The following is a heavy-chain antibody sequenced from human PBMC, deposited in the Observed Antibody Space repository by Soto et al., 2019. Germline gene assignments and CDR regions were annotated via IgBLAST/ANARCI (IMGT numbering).Heavy chain of an antibody. CDR1: GGSISSDDYY. Sequence: SETLSLTCTVSGGSISSDDYYWSWIRQAPGRGLEWIGYIHSSGSIYYNPSLKSRATMSIDTAGNQFSLKVSSVTVADTAVYYCARAPVGLDTISYFDYWGQGKLVTVS. CDR2: IHSSGSI. CDR3: ARAPVGLDTISYFDY. V-gene: IGHV4-30-4*01. J-gene: IGHJ4*02. D-gene: IGHD3-3*01.